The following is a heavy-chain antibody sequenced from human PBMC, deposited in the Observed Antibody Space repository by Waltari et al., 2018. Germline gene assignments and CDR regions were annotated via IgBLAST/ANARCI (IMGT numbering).Heavy chain of an antibody. D-gene: IGHD6-19*01. CDR3: ARDGQPGIAVAGLFDY. Sequence: EAQLVESGGGLIQPGGSLRLSCAASGPIVTSYTMTWVRQAPGKGLEWVSVIYSSGDAYYPDSVMGRFTISRDNAKNSLYLQMNSLRAEDTALYYCARDGQPGIAVAGLFDYWGQGTLVTVSS. V-gene: IGHV3-53*01. CDR1: GPIVTSYT. J-gene: IGHJ4*02. CDR2: IYSSGDA.